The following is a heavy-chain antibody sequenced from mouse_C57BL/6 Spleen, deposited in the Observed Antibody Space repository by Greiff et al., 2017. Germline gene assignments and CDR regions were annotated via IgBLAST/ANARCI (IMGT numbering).Heavy chain of an antibody. CDR2: IDPNSGGT. CDR3: ARDDYGSSYYFDY. CDR1: GYTFTSYW. Sequence: QVHLKQPGAELVKPGASVKLSCKASGYTFTSYWMHWVKQRPGRGLEWIGRIDPNSGGTKYNEKFKSKATLTVDKPSSTAYMQLSSLTSEESEVYDCARDDYGSSYYFDYWGQGTTLTVSS. J-gene: IGHJ2*01. V-gene: IGHV1-72*01. D-gene: IGHD1-1*01.